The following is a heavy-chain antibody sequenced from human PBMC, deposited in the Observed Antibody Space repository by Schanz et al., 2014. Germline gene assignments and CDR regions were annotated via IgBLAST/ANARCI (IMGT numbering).Heavy chain of an antibody. CDR3: ARVVSSSWTDY. V-gene: IGHV3-9*01. CDR2: ISWNSGSI. CDR1: GFTFDDYA. J-gene: IGHJ4*02. D-gene: IGHD6-13*01. Sequence: EVQLVESGGGLVQPGRSLRLSCAASGFTFDDYAMHWVRQAPGKGLEWVSGISWNSGSIGYADSVKGRFTISRDDAKNSLYLQMNSLRDEDTAVYYCARVVSSSWTDYWGQGTLVTVSS.